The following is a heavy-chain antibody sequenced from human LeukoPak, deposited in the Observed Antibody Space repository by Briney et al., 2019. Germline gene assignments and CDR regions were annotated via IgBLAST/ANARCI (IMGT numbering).Heavy chain of an antibody. J-gene: IGHJ5*01. CDR3: AGRWRSGNYDKWIDS. Sequence: LGESLKISCKGSGYSSTNYWIGWVRQMPGKGLEWMGIIHPGDSDTQYSPSFQGQVTISADTSINTAYLQWSSLKASDTAIYYCAGRWRSGNYDKWIDSWGQGTLVTVSS. V-gene: IGHV5-51*01. D-gene: IGHD3-9*01. CDR1: GYSSTNYW. CDR2: IHPGDSDT.